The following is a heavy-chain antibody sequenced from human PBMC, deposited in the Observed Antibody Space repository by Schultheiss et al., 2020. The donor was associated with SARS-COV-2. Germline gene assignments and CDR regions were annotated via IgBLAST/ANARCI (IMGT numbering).Heavy chain of an antibody. CDR3: ARDMADYYYGMDV. V-gene: IGHV4-59*12. CDR2: IDHSGST. J-gene: IGHJ6*02. CDR1: GGSISSYY. D-gene: IGHD5-24*01. Sequence: SQTLSLTCTVSGGSISSYYWSWIRQPPGKGLEWIGEIDHSGSTYYNPSLKGRVTISEDTSKAQISLNLTSITAADTAVYYCARDMADYYYGMDVWGQGTTVTVSS.